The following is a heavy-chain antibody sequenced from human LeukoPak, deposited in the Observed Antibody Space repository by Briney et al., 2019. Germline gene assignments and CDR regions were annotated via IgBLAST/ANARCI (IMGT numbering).Heavy chain of an antibody. D-gene: IGHD6-19*01. V-gene: IGHV1-18*01. Sequence: ASVKVSCKASGYTFTSYGISWVRQAPGQGLEWMGWISAYNGNTNYAQELQGRVTMTTDTSTSTAYMELRSLRSDDTAVYYCARMTYSSGWYDLDYWGQGTLVTVSS. CDR3: ARMTYSSGWYDLDY. CDR2: ISAYNGNT. CDR1: GYTFTSYG. J-gene: IGHJ4*02.